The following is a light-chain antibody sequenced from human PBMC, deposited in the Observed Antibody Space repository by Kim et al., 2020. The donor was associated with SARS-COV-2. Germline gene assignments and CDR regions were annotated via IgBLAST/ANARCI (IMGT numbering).Light chain of an antibody. J-gene: IGLJ3*02. CDR2: YDS. V-gene: IGLV3-21*04. CDR1: NIGSKS. Sequence: SYELTQPPSVSVAPGKTARITCGGNNIGSKSVHWYQQKPGQAPVLVIYYDSDRPSGIPERFSGSNSGNTATLTISGVEAGDEADYYCQVWDSSSDHPDWVFGGGTQLTVL. CDR3: QVWDSSSDHPDWV.